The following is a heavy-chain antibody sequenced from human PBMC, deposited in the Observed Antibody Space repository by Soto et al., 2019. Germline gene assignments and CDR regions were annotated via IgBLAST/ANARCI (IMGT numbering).Heavy chain of an antibody. CDR2: IIPIFGTA. D-gene: IGHD3-3*01. CDR3: AFFAKPGYDFWSGYYLDY. V-gene: IGHV1-69*13. CDR1: GGTFSSYA. J-gene: IGHJ4*02. Sequence: SVKVSCKASGGTFSSYAISWVRQAPGQGLEWMGGIIPIFGTANYAQKFQGRVTITADESTSTAYMELSSLRSEDTAVYYCAFFAKPGYDFWSGYYLDYWGQGTLVTLS.